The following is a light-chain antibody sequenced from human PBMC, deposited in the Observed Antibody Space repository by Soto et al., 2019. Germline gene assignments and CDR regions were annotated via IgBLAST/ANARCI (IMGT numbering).Light chain of an antibody. J-gene: IGKJ1*01. CDR1: QSIGSRY. Sequence: EIVLTQSPGTLSLSPGERATLSCRASQSIGSRYLAWYQQKHGQAPRLLIYGASSRAPGVPDRFSGSRSGTEFTLSMSGLEAEDFAVYYCQQYGTSSWTFGQGTKVEIK. CDR3: QQYGTSSWT. CDR2: GAS. V-gene: IGKV3-20*01.